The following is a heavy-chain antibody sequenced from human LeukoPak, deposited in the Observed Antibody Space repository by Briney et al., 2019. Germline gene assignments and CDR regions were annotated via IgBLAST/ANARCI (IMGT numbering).Heavy chain of an antibody. V-gene: IGHV3-53*01. CDR2: LYPDTST. Sequence: GGSLRLSCAVSGLTINGNYMSWVRQAPGKGLEWVSFLYPDTSTYYADSVKCRFAISRENSRNTVHLQMNNLRVEDTAVYYCAKVSVTLGRGAMINFFDSWGQGALITVSS. CDR1: GLTINGNY. CDR3: AKVSVTLGRGAMINFFDS. D-gene: IGHD3-10*01. J-gene: IGHJ5*01.